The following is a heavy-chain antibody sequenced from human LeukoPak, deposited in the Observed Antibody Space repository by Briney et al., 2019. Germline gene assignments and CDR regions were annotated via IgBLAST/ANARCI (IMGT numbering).Heavy chain of an antibody. CDR2: INPAGSET. CDR1: GFSFSAYW. D-gene: IGHD2-15*01. J-gene: IGHJ4*02. CDR3: ARFGYVAAVDV. Sequence: GGSLRLSCAASGFSFSAYWMTWVRQAPGTGLEWVANINPAGSETYYVDPVKGRFSISRDNAKNLVYLQMNSLRAEDTAVYHCARFGYVAAVDVWGQGTPVSVSS. V-gene: IGHV3-7*01.